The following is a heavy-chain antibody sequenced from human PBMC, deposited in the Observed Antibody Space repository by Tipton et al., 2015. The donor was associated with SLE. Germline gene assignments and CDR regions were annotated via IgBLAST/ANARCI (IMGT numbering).Heavy chain of an antibody. J-gene: IGHJ6*02. D-gene: IGHD3-3*01. CDR1: GFTFSSYS. CDR2: INSDGSST. V-gene: IGHV3-74*01. CDR3: ARGDFWSGYYLYDMDV. Sequence: SLRLSCAASGFTFSSYSMNWVRQAPEKGLVWVSRINSDGSSTSYADSVKGRFTISRDNAKNTLYLQMNSLRAEDTAVYYCARGDFWSGYYLYDMDVWGQGTTVTVSS.